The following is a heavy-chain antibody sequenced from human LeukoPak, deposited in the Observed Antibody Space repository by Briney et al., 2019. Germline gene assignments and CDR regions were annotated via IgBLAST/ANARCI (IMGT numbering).Heavy chain of an antibody. Sequence: PGGSLRLSCAASGFTFSSYSMNWVRQAPGKGLEWVSYLSSSSSTIYYADSVKGRVTISRDNSKNTLYLQMNSLSAEDTAVYFCAKGTGYDFWSGSDYWGQGTLVTVSS. J-gene: IGHJ4*02. CDR1: GFTFSSYS. V-gene: IGHV3-48*01. D-gene: IGHD3-3*01. CDR2: LSSSSSTI. CDR3: AKGTGYDFWSGSDY.